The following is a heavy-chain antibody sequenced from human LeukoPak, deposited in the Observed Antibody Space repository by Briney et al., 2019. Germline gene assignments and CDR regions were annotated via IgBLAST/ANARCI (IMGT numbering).Heavy chain of an antibody. CDR3: ARANYYDSSGYSAY. J-gene: IGHJ4*02. D-gene: IGHD3-22*01. Sequence: GGSLRLSCAASGFTFSSYWMSWVRQAPGKGLEWVANIKQDGSEKYYVDSVKGRFTISRDNAKNSLYLQMNSLRAEDTAVYYCARANYYDSSGYSAYWGQGTLVTVSS. V-gene: IGHV3-7*01. CDR2: IKQDGSEK. CDR1: GFTFSSYW.